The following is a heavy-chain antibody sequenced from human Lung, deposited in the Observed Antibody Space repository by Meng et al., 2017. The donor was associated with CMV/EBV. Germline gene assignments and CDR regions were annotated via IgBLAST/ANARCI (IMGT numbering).Heavy chain of an antibody. Sequence: QLQGSGPGLVTPSETLAVTCTFSGGSIRSSSHYLDWIRQPPGKGLEWIGNIYYSGLNSYNPSLKSRVTRSVDTSKNQSSLKLSSVTAADTAVFYCARVWANGEGWFDPWGQGTLVTVSS. CDR2: IYYSGLN. D-gene: IGHD2-8*01. V-gene: IGHV4-39*07. CDR3: ARVWANGEGWFDP. CDR1: GGSIRSSSHY. J-gene: IGHJ5*02.